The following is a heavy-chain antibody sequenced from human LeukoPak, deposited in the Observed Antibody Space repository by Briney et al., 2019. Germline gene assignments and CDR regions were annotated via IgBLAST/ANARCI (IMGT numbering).Heavy chain of an antibody. V-gene: IGHV3-30*02. CDR2: IRYDGSNR. CDR1: GFTFSSYG. CDR3: AKGYDILTGYQSWFDP. Sequence: PGGSLRLSCAASGFTFSSYGMHWVRQAPGKGPEWVAFIRYDGSNRYYADSVKGRFTISRDNSKNTLYLQMNSLRAEDTAVYYCAKGYDILTGYQSWFDPWGQGTLVTVSS. D-gene: IGHD3-9*01. J-gene: IGHJ5*02.